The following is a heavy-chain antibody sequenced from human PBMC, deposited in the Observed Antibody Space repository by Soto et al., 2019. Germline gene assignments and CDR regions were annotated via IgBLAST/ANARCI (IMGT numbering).Heavy chain of an antibody. Sequence: SETLSLTCTVSGGSISSYYWSWIRQPPGKGLEWIGYIYYSGSTNYNPSLKSRVTISVDTSKNQFSLKLSSVTAADTAVYYCARHLEGSGWYYFDYSGQGPLVTVSS. J-gene: IGHJ4*02. CDR1: GGSISSYY. CDR3: ARHLEGSGWYYFDY. CDR2: IYYSGST. V-gene: IGHV4-59*08. D-gene: IGHD6-19*01.